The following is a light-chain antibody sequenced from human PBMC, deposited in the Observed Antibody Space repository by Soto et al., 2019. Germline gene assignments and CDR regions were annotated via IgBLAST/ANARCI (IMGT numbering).Light chain of an antibody. CDR3: QKCKVAPFT. V-gene: IGKV1-27*01. CDR1: QGIDNH. J-gene: IGKJ4*01. CDR2: AAS. Sequence: DIQMTQSPSSLSASVGDRVTITYRASQGIDNHLAWFQQKPGKAPNLLIYAASTLQSGVPSRFTGSGSGTDFTLTISSLQAEDAAIYYCQKCKVAPFTFGGGTKVEIK.